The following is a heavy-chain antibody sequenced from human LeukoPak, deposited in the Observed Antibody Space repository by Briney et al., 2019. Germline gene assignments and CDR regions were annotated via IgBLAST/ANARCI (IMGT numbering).Heavy chain of an antibody. D-gene: IGHD2-8*01. CDR2: INPNSGGT. V-gene: IGHV1-2*02. CDR3: VLMVYAFADYEYFDY. CDR1: GYTFTVYY. J-gene: IGHJ4*02. Sequence: ASVKVSCTASGYTFTVYYMHWVRQAPGQGLEWMGWINPNSGGTNYAQKFQGRVTMTRDTSISTAYMELSRLRSDDTAVYYCVLMVYAFADYEYFDYWGQGTLVTVSS.